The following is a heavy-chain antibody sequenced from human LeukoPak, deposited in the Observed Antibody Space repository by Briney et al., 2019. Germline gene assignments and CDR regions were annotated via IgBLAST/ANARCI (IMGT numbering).Heavy chain of an antibody. CDR1: GGSFSGYY. CDR2: INHSGST. CDR3: ARAEYSSSWYY. J-gene: IGHJ4*02. Sequence: SETLSLTCAVYGGSFSGYYWSWIRQPPGKGLEWIGEINHSGSTYYNPSLKSRVTISVDTSKNQFSLKLSSVTAADTAVYYCARAEYSSSWYYWGQGTLVTVSS. V-gene: IGHV4-34*01. D-gene: IGHD6-13*01.